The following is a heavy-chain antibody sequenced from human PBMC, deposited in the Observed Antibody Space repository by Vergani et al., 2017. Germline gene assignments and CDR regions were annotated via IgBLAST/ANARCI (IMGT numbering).Heavy chain of an antibody. CDR3: GGSGSYREINY. Sequence: EVQLVEPGGGLIQPGGSLILSCAASGFTVSSNYMSWVRQAPGKGLEWVSVIYSGGSTYYADSVKGRFTISRDNSKNTLYLQMNSLRAEDTAGYYCGGSGSYREINYWGQGTLVTVSS. J-gene: IGHJ4*02. CDR2: IYSGGST. D-gene: IGHD3-10*01. V-gene: IGHV3-53*01. CDR1: GFTVSSNY.